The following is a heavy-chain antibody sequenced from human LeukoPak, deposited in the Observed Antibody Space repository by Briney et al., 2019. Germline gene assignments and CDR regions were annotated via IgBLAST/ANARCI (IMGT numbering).Heavy chain of an antibody. CDR1: GFSFSSYG. CDR2: ISSSGSTI. D-gene: IGHD3-10*02. CDR3: AELGITMIGGV. Sequence: GGSLRLSCAASGFSFSSYGMHWVRQAPGKGLEWVSYISSSGSTIYYADSVKGRFTISRDNAKNSLYLQMNSLRAEDTAVYYCAELGITMIGGVWGKGTTVTISS. V-gene: IGHV3-48*04. J-gene: IGHJ6*04.